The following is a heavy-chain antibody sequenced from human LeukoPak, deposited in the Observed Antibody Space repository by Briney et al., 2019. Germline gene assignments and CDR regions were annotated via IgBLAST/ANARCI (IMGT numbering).Heavy chain of an antibody. CDR1: RFTFSDYY. CDR2: IKEDGSEK. J-gene: IGHJ2*01. CDR3: ARDLRAGGTWSYGVYFDL. D-gene: IGHD4-17*01. Sequence: GGSLRLSCAASRFTFSDYYMTWVRQAPGRGLEWVANIKEDGSEKNYVDSVKGRFTISRNNAKNSVYLLLNSLTPEDTAVYYCARDLRAGGTWSYGVYFDLWGRGTLVTVSS. V-gene: IGHV3-7*01.